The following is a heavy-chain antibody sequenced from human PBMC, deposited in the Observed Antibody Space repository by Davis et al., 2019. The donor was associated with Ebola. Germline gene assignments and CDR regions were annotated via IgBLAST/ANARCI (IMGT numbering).Heavy chain of an antibody. D-gene: IGHD6-13*01. CDR1: GGSISSYY. CDR3: ARVRVAAAGIDY. CDR2: VYYSGST. Sequence: MPSETLSLTCTVSGGSISSYYWSWIRQPPGEGLEWIGYVYYSGSTNYNPSLKSRVTISVDTSKNQFSLKLSSVTAADTAVYYCARVRVAAAGIDYWGQGTLVTVS. V-gene: IGHV4-59*01. J-gene: IGHJ4*02.